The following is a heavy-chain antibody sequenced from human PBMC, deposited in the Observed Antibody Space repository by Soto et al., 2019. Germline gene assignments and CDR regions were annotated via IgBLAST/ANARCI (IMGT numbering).Heavy chain of an antibody. CDR2: IYYSGST. D-gene: IGHD3-9*01. CDR1: GGTISSAEYS. Sequence: SEDLCLTYTVSGGTISSAEYSCGWICQPQGKGLEWIGSIYYSGSTYYNPSLKSRVTISVDTSKNQFSLKLSSVTAADTAVYYCARQRHMYDILTGSSYYYGMDVCGQGTTVT. J-gene: IGHJ6*02. V-gene: IGHV4-39*01. CDR3: ARQRHMYDILTGSSYYYGMDV.